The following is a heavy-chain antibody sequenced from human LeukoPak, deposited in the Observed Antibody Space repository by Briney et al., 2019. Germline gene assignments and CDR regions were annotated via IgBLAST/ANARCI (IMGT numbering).Heavy chain of an antibody. CDR1: GYTFTGYY. CDR3: ARDLGGGILTGYNFDY. CDR2: INPNSGGT. D-gene: IGHD3-9*01. J-gene: IGHJ4*02. V-gene: IGHV1-2*02. Sequence: ASVKVSCKASGYTFTGYYMHWVRQAPGQGLEWMGWINPNSGGTNYAQKFQGRVTMTRDTSISTAYMELSRLRSDDTAVYYCARDLGGGILTGYNFDYWGQGTLVTVSS.